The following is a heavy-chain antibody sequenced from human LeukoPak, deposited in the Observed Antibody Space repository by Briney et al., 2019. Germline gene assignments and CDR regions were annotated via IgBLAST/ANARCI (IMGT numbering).Heavy chain of an antibody. D-gene: IGHD5-24*01. CDR2: VTTNTGNP. CDR3: ARDASTIRFDY. J-gene: IGHJ4*02. CDR1: GYTFTSHS. V-gene: IGHV7-4-1*02. Sequence: ASVKVSCKASGYTFTSHSINWLRQAPGQGLEWMGWVTTNTGNPTYAQGFTGRFVFSLDTSVSTAYLQISSLKAEDTAVYYCARDASTIRFDYWGQGTLVTVSS.